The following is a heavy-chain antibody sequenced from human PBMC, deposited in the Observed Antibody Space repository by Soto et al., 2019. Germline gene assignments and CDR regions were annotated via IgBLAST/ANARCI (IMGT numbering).Heavy chain of an antibody. CDR3: ARVGYSSAYDY. V-gene: IGHV3-74*03. CDR1: GSTLSSYW. CDR2: INGDGSST. D-gene: IGHD5-18*01. Sequence: RRLSCAASGSTLSSYWMHWVRQAPGKGLVWVSRINGDGSSTTYADSVKGRFTISRDNAKNTLYLQMNSLRAEDTAVYYCARVGYSSAYDYWGQGTLVTVSS. J-gene: IGHJ4*02.